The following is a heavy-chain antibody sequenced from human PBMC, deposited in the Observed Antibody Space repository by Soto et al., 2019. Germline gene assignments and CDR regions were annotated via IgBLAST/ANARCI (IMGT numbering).Heavy chain of an antibody. Sequence: QVQLVESGGGVVQPGRSLRLSCAASGFTFSSYAMHWVRQAPGKGLEWVAVISYDGSNKYYADSVKGRFTISRDNSKNTLYLQMNSLRAEDTAVYYCARYSTVTTLDYWGQGTLVTVSS. CDR1: GFTFSSYA. D-gene: IGHD4-17*01. CDR3: ARYSTVTTLDY. J-gene: IGHJ4*02. CDR2: ISYDGSNK. V-gene: IGHV3-30-3*01.